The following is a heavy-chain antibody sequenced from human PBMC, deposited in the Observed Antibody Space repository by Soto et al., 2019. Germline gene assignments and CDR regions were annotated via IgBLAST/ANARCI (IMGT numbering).Heavy chain of an antibody. CDR3: ARHLHSSSSTPFDY. CDR2: IYYSGST. V-gene: IGHV4-59*08. D-gene: IGHD6-6*01. CDR1: GGSISSYY. J-gene: IGHJ4*02. Sequence: SETLSLTCTVSGGSISSYYWSWIRQPPGKGLEWIGYIYYSGSTNYNPSLKSRVTISVDTSKNQFSLKLSSVTAADTAVYYCARHLHSSSSTPFDYWGQGTLVTVSS.